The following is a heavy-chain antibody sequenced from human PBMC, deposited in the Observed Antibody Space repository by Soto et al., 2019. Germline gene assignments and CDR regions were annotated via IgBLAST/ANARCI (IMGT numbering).Heavy chain of an antibody. CDR1: GGTFSNYA. CDR3: ASDRTQLRLGKYSFHGMDV. Sequence: QVQLVQSGAEMRKPGSSLRVSCKASGGTFSNYAFSWVRQPPGQGLEWMGGIVPRFGSPNYAQHFGGRVTITVNISSNTAKIALSSLRFDDTAVYFCASDRTQLRLGKYSFHGMDVWGQGTTIIVSS. D-gene: IGHD3-16*01. J-gene: IGHJ6*02. V-gene: IGHV1-69*06. CDR2: IVPRFGSP.